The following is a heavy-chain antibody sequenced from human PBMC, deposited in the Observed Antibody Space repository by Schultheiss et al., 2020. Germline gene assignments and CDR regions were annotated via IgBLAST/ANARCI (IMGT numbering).Heavy chain of an antibody. J-gene: IGHJ4*02. Sequence: GGSLRLSCAASGFTFSDYYMSWIRQAPGKGLEWVASIKEDGSEQNYVDSVKGRFTISRDNAKNSLYLQMNSLRAEDTAMYYCARGRTYCPYWGQGTLVTVSS. CDR2: IKEDGSEQ. V-gene: IGHV3-7*03. D-gene: IGHD1-26*01. CDR1: GFTFSDYY. CDR3: ARGRTYCPY.